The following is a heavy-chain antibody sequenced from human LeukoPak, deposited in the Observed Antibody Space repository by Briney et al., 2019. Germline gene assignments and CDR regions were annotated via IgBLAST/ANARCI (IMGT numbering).Heavy chain of an antibody. CDR3: VRSYHPGGWFDP. CDR1: GFIFDDYA. Sequence: GRSLRLSCAASGFIFDDYAMHWVRQAPGKGLEWVSGISWDSDSIDYADSVKGRFTISRDNAKNSLYLQMNSLTAEDTAVHYCVRSYHPGGWFDPWGQGTLVTVSS. CDR2: ISWDSDSI. V-gene: IGHV3-9*01. D-gene: IGHD2-21*01. J-gene: IGHJ5*02.